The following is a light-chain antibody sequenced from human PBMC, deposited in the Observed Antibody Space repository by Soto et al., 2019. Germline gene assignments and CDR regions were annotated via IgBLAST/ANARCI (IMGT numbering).Light chain of an antibody. Sequence: EIVLTQSPGTLSLSPGERATLSCRASQSVSSIYLGWYQQKPGQAPRLLMYGATTRATGIPARFSGSGSGTEFTLTISSLQSEDFAVYYCQQYNNWPRTFGQGTKVDIK. CDR2: GAT. V-gene: IGKV3-15*01. CDR1: QSVSSIY. J-gene: IGKJ1*01. CDR3: QQYNNWPRT.